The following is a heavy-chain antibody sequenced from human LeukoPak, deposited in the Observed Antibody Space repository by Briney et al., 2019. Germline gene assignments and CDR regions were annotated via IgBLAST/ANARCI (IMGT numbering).Heavy chain of an antibody. CDR2: IYPGDSET. J-gene: IGHJ6*03. CDR1: GYSFTTYW. Sequence: GESLKTSCQGSGYSFTTYWSVWVRQMPGKGLEWMGIIYPGDSETRYSPSFQGQVTISADKSISTAYLQWSSLKASDTAIYYCARHGSGTSPRFYYYYMDVWGKGTTVTVSS. CDR3: ARHGSGTSPRFYYYYMDV. V-gene: IGHV5-51*01. D-gene: IGHD2-2*01.